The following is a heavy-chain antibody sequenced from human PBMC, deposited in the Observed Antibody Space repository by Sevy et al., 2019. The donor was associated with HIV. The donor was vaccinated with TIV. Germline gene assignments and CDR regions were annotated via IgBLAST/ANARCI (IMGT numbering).Heavy chain of an antibody. CDR1: GFTFRSYW. CDR3: ARDCSSTSCLWGLDV. Sequence: GGSLRLSCAVSGFTFRSYWMSWVRQAPGKGLEWVAHLKVDGSDKYHVDSVKGRFTISRDKAKISLFLQMNSLRVEDTDVYYCARDCSSTSCLWGLDVWGQGTEVTVSS. D-gene: IGHD2-2*01. J-gene: IGHJ6*02. V-gene: IGHV3-7*03. CDR2: LKVDGSDK.